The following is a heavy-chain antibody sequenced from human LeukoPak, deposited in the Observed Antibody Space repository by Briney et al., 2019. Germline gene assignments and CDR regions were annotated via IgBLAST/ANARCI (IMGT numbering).Heavy chain of an antibody. J-gene: IGHJ4*02. Sequence: HPGGSLRLSCAASGFTFSSYAMYWVRQAPGKGLEWVSSISDSGATTYYTDSVKGRFTISRDNSKNTLYLQMNSLRADDTAVYYCAKAFSSGCGYWGQGTLVSVSS. CDR1: GFTFSSYA. V-gene: IGHV3-23*01. D-gene: IGHD6-19*01. CDR2: ISDSGATT. CDR3: AKAFSSGCGY.